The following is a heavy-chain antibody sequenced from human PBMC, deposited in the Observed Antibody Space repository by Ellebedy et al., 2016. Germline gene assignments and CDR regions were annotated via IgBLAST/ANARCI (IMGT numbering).Heavy chain of an antibody. CDR2: ISYNGST. V-gene: IGHV4-59*01. J-gene: IGHJ4*02. CDR1: GASISNYF. D-gene: IGHD3-16*01. Sequence: SETLSLTCTVSGASISNYFWSWIRQPPGKGLEWIGYISYNGSTNYNPSLKRRVTISVDTSKNQFSLKLSSVTAADTAVYYCARGDVLGSSLDYWGQGTLVTVSS. CDR3: ARGDVLGSSLDY.